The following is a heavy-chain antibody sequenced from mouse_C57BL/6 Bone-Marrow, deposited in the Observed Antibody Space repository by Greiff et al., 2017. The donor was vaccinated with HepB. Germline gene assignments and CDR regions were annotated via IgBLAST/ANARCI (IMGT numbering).Heavy chain of an antibody. D-gene: IGHD1-1*01. CDR1: GFSLTSYG. CDR3: ARGGTTVVEGFAY. Sequence: QVQLQQSGPGLVQPSQSLSITCTVSGFSLTSYGVHWVRQSPGKGLEWLGVIWSGGSTDYNAAFISRLSISKDNSKSQVFFKMNSLQADDTAIYYCARGGTTVVEGFAYWGQGTLVTVSA. CDR2: IWSGGST. V-gene: IGHV2-2*01. J-gene: IGHJ3*01.